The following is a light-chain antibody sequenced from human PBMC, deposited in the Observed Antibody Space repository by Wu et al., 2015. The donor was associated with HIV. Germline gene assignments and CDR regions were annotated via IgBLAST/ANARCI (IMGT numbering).Light chain of an antibody. CDR3: QQYGYTPLT. Sequence: EVVLTQSPDTLSLSPGESATLSCGASQTISNNYLAWYQQKPGQNTRLLIYGASSRATGIPDRFSGSGSGTDFTLTISRLEPEDFAVYYCQQYGYTPLTFGQGTRLEIK. V-gene: IGKV3-20*01. CDR1: QTISNNY. J-gene: IGKJ5*01. CDR2: GAS.